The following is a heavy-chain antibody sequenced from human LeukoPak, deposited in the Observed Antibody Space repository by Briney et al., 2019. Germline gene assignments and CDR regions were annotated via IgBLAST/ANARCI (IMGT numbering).Heavy chain of an antibody. CDR3: ARGGSMVRDHGFDY. CDR1: GYSISSGYY. D-gene: IGHD3-10*01. V-gene: IGHV4-38-2*02. Sequence: PSETLSLTCTVSGYSISSGYYWGWIRQPPGKGLEWIGSIYHSGSTYYNPSLKSRVTISVDTSKNQFSLKLSSVTAADTAVYYCARGGSMVRDHGFDYWGQGTLVTVSS. CDR2: IYHSGST. J-gene: IGHJ4*02.